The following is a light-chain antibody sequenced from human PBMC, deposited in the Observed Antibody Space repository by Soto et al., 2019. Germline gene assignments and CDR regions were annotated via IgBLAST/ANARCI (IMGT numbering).Light chain of an antibody. CDR2: DNN. CDR1: SSNIGAGYA. CDR3: QSYDNSHDWDVV. J-gene: IGLJ2*01. V-gene: IGLV1-40*01. Sequence: QSVLTKPPSVSGAPGQRVTISCTGSSSNIGAGYAVHWYQQLPGTAPKLLISDNNNRPSGVPDRFSGSKSGTSASLAITGLQAEDEADYYCQSYDNSHDWDVVFGGGTKLTVL.